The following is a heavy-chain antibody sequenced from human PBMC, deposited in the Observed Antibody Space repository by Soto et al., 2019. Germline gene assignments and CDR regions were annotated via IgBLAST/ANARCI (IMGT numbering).Heavy chain of an antibody. V-gene: IGHV4-59*01. CDR1: GGSISSYY. D-gene: IGHD3-16*01. Sequence: SETLSLTCTVSGGSISSYYWSWIRQPPGKGLEWIGYIYYSGSTNYNPSLKSRVTISVDTSKNQFSLKLSSVTAADTAVYYCAREGGGGYYFDYWGQGTLVTVSS. J-gene: IGHJ4*02. CDR3: AREGGGGYYFDY. CDR2: IYYSGST.